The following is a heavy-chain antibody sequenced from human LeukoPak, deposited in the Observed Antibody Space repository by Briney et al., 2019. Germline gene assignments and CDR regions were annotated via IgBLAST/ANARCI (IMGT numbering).Heavy chain of an antibody. V-gene: IGHV1-46*01. Sequence: ASVKVSCKASGYTFTSYYMHWVRQAPGQGLEWMGIINPSGGSTSYAQKFQGRVTMTRDTSTSTVYMEVSSLRSEDTAVYYCARALGWSMVRGVIVSTAFDYWGQGTLVTVSS. D-gene: IGHD3-10*01. CDR3: ARALGWSMVRGVIVSTAFDY. J-gene: IGHJ4*02. CDR1: GYTFTSYY. CDR2: INPSGGST.